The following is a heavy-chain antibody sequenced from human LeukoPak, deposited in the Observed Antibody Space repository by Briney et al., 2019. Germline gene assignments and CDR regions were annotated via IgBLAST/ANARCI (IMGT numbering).Heavy chain of an antibody. CDR1: GFTFSSYA. J-gene: IGHJ4*02. CDR3: AKSAYSSSWSHKSDYFDY. D-gene: IGHD6-13*01. V-gene: IGHV3-23*01. Sequence: PGGSLRLSCAASGFTFSSYAMSWVRQAPGKGLEWVSAISGSGGSTYYADSVKGRFTISRDNSKNTLYLQMNSLRAEDTAVYYCAKSAYSSSWSHKSDYFDYWGQGTLVTVSS. CDR2: ISGSGGST.